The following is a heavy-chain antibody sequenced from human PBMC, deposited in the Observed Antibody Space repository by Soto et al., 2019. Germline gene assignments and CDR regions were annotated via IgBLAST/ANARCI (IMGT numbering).Heavy chain of an antibody. Sequence: QVQLVQSGAEVKKPGSSVKVSCKASGVTFSSYTISWVRQAPGQGLEWMGRIIPILGIANYAQKFQGRVTITADKSTSTAYMEMSSLRSEDTAVYYCARGKVARLLEWYPEDWFDPWGKGTLVTVSS. D-gene: IGHD3-3*01. J-gene: IGHJ5*02. CDR2: IIPILGIA. CDR3: ARGKVARLLEWYPEDWFDP. V-gene: IGHV1-69*02. CDR1: GVTFSSYT.